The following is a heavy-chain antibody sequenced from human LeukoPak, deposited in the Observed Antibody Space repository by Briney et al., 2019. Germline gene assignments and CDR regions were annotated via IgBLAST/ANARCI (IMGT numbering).Heavy chain of an antibody. CDR1: GFTFRNYA. CDR3: ARGGYSYPFDY. CDR2: VNTNGGST. D-gene: IGHD5-18*01. V-gene: IGHV3-23*01. Sequence: GGSLRLSCAASGFTFRNYAMNWVRQAPGKGLEWVSTVNTNGGSTYYAASVKGRFTVSRDNSANTLSLQMNSLRAEDTAVYYCARGGYSYPFDYWGQGTLVTVSS. J-gene: IGHJ4*02.